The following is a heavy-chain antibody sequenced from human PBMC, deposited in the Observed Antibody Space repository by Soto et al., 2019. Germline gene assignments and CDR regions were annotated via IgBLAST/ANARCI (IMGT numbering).Heavy chain of an antibody. V-gene: IGHV3-30-3*01. J-gene: IGHJ4*02. CDR3: ARFSSSGWYGFYFDY. Sequence: GGSLRLSCAASGFTFSSSAMHWVRQAPGKGLEWVAVISFDGSNKYYADSVKGRFTISRDNSENTLYLQVNSVRAEDTAVYYCARFSSSGWYGFYFDYWGQGTLVTVSS. D-gene: IGHD6-19*01. CDR2: ISFDGSNK. CDR1: GFTFSSSA.